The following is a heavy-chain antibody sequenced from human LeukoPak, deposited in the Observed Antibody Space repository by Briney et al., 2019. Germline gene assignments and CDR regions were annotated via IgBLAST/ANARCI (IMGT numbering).Heavy chain of an antibody. CDR2: ISGSGGST. D-gene: IGHD3-10*01. V-gene: IGHV3-23*01. J-gene: IGHJ4*02. CDR3: ASPTGYSGSGSYYTWAY. Sequence: GSLRLSCAASGFTFSSYAMSWVRQAPGKGLEWVSGISGSGGSTYYADSVKGRCTISRDNSRNTLYLQMNSLTAEDTAVYYCASPTGYSGSGSYYTWAYWGQGTLVTVSS. CDR1: GFTFSSYA.